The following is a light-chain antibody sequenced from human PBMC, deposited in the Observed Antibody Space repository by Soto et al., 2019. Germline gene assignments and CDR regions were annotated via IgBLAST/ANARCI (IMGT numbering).Light chain of an antibody. Sequence: EIVLTQSPGTLSLSPGERATLSCRASQSVSSSYLAWYQQKPGQAPRLLIYGASSRATGNPDRFSGSGSGTDFTLTISRLEPEDFAVDYCQQYGSSQSFGQGTKVEIK. J-gene: IGKJ1*01. CDR2: GAS. CDR3: QQYGSSQS. CDR1: QSVSSSY. V-gene: IGKV3-20*01.